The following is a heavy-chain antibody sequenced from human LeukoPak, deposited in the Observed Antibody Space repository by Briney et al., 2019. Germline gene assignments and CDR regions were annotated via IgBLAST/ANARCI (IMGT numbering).Heavy chain of an antibody. CDR2: IYYSGST. CDR1: GGSISSSSYY. V-gene: IGHV4-39*01. J-gene: IGHJ6*02. Sequence: SETLSLTCTVSGGSISSSSYYWGWIRQPPGKGLEWIGSIYYSGSTYYNPSLKSRVTISVDTSKNQFSLNLTSVTAADTAVYYCARGRDDCGGDCYYYYYGMDVWGQGTTVTVSS. D-gene: IGHD2-21*02. CDR3: ARGRDDCGGDCYYYYYGMDV.